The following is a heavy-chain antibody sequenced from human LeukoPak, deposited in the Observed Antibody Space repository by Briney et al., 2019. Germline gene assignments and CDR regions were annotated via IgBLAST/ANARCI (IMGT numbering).Heavy chain of an antibody. J-gene: IGHJ6*03. CDR1: GFIFNNHG. Sequence: GGSLRLSCAASGFIFNNHGIHWVRQAPGKGLDWVTFIRNDGSTTSFADSAKGRFTISRDDSENTVYLQMNSLRPDDTGVHYCARDRRSSVACYPGLLAMDVWGRGTTVIVSS. D-gene: IGHD2-2*01. V-gene: IGHV3-30*02. CDR2: IRNDGSTT. CDR3: ARDRRSSVACYPGLLAMDV.